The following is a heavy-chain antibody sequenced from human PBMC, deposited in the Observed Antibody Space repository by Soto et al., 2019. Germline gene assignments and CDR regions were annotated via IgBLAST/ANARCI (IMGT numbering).Heavy chain of an antibody. CDR2: ISSTSNYI. CDR1: GIPLRGYT. J-gene: IGHJ4*01. Sequence: PGGSLRLSCAVSGIPLRGYTLSWVRQAPGKGLEWVSSISSTSNYIYYADSMRGRFTISRDNAKNSLYLQMNSLSAEDTAVYYCARALSCSTTSCPFDYSGHGTLVTVSS. D-gene: IGHD2-2*01. V-gene: IGHV3-21*01. CDR3: ARALSCSTTSCPFDY.